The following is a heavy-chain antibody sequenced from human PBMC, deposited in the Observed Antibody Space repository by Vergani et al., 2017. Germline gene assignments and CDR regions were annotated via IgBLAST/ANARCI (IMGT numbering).Heavy chain of an antibody. Sequence: EVQLLESGGGLVQPGGSLRLSCATSGFTVSGYAMSWVRQAPGKGLEWVSSISGSGGSTYYADSVKGRFTISRDNSKNTLYLQMNSLRAEDTAVYYCAKDNPYYDFGSGYYTHHYYMDVWGKXP. D-gene: IGHD3-3*01. CDR2: ISGSGGST. CDR1: GFTVSGYA. V-gene: IGHV3-23*01. CDR3: AKDNPYYDFGSGYYTHHYYMDV. J-gene: IGHJ6*03.